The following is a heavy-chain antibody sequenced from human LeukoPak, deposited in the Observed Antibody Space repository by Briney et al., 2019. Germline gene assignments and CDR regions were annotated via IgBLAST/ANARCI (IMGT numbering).Heavy chain of an antibody. Sequence: GGSLRLSCAASGFTFRVAWMSWVRQAPGNGLEWVGRIKSKTDGGTTDYVAPVKGRFTISRDDSKNTLYLQMNSLKTEDTAVYYCATDRYYGRPSYWGPGILVIVSS. J-gene: IGHJ4*02. CDR1: GFTFRVAW. CDR2: IKSKTDGGTT. D-gene: IGHD3-10*01. CDR3: ATDRYYGRPSY. V-gene: IGHV3-15*01.